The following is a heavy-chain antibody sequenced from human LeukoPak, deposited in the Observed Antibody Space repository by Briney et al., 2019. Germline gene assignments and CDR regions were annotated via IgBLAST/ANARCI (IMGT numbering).Heavy chain of an antibody. CDR1: GFTVSSNY. J-gene: IGHJ3*02. D-gene: IGHD3-22*01. CDR2: IYSGGGT. Sequence: GGSLRLSCAASGFTVSSNYMSWVRQAPGKGLEWLSVIYSGGGTYYADSVKGRFTISRDNSKNTLFLQMNSLRAEDTAVYYCARELTTFYYDISGYYGHAFDIWGQGTMVTVSS. CDR3: ARELTTFYYDISGYYGHAFDI. V-gene: IGHV3-66*01.